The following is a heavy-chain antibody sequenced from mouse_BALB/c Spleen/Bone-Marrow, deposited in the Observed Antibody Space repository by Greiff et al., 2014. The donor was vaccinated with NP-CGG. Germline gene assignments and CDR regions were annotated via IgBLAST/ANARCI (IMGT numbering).Heavy chain of an antibody. D-gene: IGHD1-3*01. CDR2: IDPANGNT. J-gene: IGHJ1*01. CDR1: GFNIEDTY. Sequence: VQLQQSGAELVKPGASVKLSCSASGFNIEDTYMHWVRQRPEQGLEWIGRIDPANGNTKYDPKFQDKATITADTSSNTVDLQLSSLTFEDTAVYYCARQEFAIYWYFDVWGAGPRSPSPQ. CDR3: ARQEFAIYWYFDV. V-gene: IGHV14-3*02.